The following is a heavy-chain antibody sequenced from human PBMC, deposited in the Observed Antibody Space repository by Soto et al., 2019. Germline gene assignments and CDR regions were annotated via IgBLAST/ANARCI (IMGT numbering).Heavy chain of an antibody. CDR2: IYDTGISGYTPST. J-gene: IGHJ6*02. V-gene: IGHV4-59*01. Sequence: SETLSLTCTVSGGSITSSYWSWIRRPPGKGLEWIAYIYDTGISGYTPSTSYNPALKSRVTMSVDTAKSQFSLKLTSVTAADTAVYYCARGEDAFFYYGLDVWGQGSTVTVSS. CDR3: ARGEDAFFYYGLDV. CDR1: GGSITSSY.